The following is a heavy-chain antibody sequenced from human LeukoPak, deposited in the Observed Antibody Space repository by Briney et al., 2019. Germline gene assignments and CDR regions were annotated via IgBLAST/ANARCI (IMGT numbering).Heavy chain of an antibody. D-gene: IGHD5-12*01. CDR1: GYTFTSYD. CDR3: ARGVIWWLRLASRSYFDY. Sequence: ASVKVSCKASGYTFTSYDINWVRQATGQGLEWMGWMNPNRGNTGYAQKFQGRVTMTRNTSISTAYMELSSLRSEDTAVYYCARGVIWWLRLASRSYFDYWGQGTLVTVSS. J-gene: IGHJ4*02. CDR2: MNPNRGNT. V-gene: IGHV1-8*01.